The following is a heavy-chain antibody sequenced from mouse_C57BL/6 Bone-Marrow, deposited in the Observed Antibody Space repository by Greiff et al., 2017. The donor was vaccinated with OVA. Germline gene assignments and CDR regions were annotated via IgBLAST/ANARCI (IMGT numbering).Heavy chain of an antibody. CDR2: INPGSGGT. D-gene: IGHD1-2*01. CDR1: GYAFTNYL. Sequence: QVQLQQSGAELVRPGTSVKVSCKASGYAFTNYLIEWVKQRPGQGLEWIGVINPGSGGTNYNEKFKGKATLTADKSSSTAYMQLSSLTSEDSAVYFCERSPITTDFDYWGQGTTLTVSS. CDR3: ERSPITTDFDY. V-gene: IGHV1-54*01. J-gene: IGHJ2*01.